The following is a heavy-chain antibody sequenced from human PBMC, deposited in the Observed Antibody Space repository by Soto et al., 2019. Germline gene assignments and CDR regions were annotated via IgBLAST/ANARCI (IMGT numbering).Heavy chain of an antibody. V-gene: IGHV3-23*01. CDR2: IRGITGSV. Sequence: GRSLRLSCAASGFTFSIYGMDLVRLAPGKGLEWVSSIRGITGSVYYADSVKGRFSISRDNSKNTVYLQMNSLRAEDTAVYYCVKDGKGGYSYGYFFDYWGQGTPVTVSS. CDR3: VKDGKGGYSYGYFFDY. D-gene: IGHD5-18*01. J-gene: IGHJ4*02. CDR1: GFTFSIYG.